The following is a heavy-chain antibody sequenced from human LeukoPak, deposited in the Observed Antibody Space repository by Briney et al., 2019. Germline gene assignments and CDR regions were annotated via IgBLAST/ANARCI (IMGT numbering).Heavy chain of an antibody. Sequence: PGRSLRLSCAASGFTFSSYGMHWVRQAPGKGLEWVAVIWYDGSNKHYADSVKGRFTISRDNSKNTLYLQMNSLRAEDTAVYYCARDGLGYDSSGYYEEDGFDIWGQGTMVTVSS. J-gene: IGHJ3*02. D-gene: IGHD3-22*01. CDR3: ARDGLGYDSSGYYEEDGFDI. CDR2: IWYDGSNK. CDR1: GFTFSSYG. V-gene: IGHV3-33*01.